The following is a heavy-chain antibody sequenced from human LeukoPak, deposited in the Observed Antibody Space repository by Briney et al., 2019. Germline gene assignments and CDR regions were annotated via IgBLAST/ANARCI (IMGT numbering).Heavy chain of an antibody. CDR2: SSGSGGSS. CDR1: GFTFSSYA. D-gene: IGHD3-10*01. J-gene: IGHJ4*02. V-gene: IGHV3-23*01. CDR3: AKTLQVVRGVEPDY. Sequence: PWRSLTLTCAVSGFTFSSYAMSWIRQAPAQGLDLVSGSSGSGGSSYYADSAQDRCTITRDNSKNTLYLQMKSLRADDTAAYYYAKTLQVVRGVEPDYWGQGTLVSVSS.